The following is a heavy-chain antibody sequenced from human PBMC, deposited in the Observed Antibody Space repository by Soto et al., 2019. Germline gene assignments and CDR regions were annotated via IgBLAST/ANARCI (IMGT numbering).Heavy chain of an antibody. J-gene: IGHJ4*02. Sequence: QVQLVESWGGVVQPGRSLRLSCAASGFTFSTYGMHWVRQAPGKGLEWVAVISYDGSNKYYADSVKGRFTISRDNSKNTLYLQMNSLKAEDTAVYYCARDLRRYSGSYTPDFWGQGTLVTVAS. CDR1: GFTFSTYG. CDR2: ISYDGSNK. CDR3: ARDLRRYSGSYTPDF. D-gene: IGHD1-26*01. V-gene: IGHV3-30*19.